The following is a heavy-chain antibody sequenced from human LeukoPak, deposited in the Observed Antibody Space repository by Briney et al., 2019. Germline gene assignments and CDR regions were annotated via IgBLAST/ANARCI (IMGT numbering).Heavy chain of an antibody. D-gene: IGHD6-13*01. CDR2: ISTYNGHT. Sequence: ASVKVSCKASGYTFTSYGISWVRQAPGQGLEWMGWISTYNGHTYYAQKLQGRVTMTTDTSTSTAYMELRSLRSDDTAVDYCARDAAAARPFDHWGQGTLVTVSS. CDR3: ARDAAAARPFDH. J-gene: IGHJ4*02. V-gene: IGHV1-18*01. CDR1: GYTFTSYG.